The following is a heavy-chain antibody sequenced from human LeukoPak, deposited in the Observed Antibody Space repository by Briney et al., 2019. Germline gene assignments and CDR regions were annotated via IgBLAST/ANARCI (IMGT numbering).Heavy chain of an antibody. D-gene: IGHD6-19*01. V-gene: IGHV3-30-3*01. Sequence: GGSLRLSCAAPGFTFSSYAMHWVRQAPGKGLEWVAVISYDGSNKYYADSVKGRFTISRDNSKNTLYLQMNSLRAEDTAVYYCARAHPRYISDWNGLYWGQGTLVTVSS. J-gene: IGHJ4*02. CDR3: ARAHPRYISDWNGLY. CDR2: ISYDGSNK. CDR1: GFTFSSYA.